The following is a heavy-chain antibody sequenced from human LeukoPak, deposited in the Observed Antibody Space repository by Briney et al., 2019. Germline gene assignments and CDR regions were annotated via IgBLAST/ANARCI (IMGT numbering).Heavy chain of an antibody. V-gene: IGHV1-46*01. J-gene: IGHJ4*02. CDR3: ARTRAVAGKEGEFDY. D-gene: IGHD6-19*01. CDR1: GYTFTSYY. CDR2: INPSGGST. Sequence: ASVKVSCKASGYTFTSYYMHWVRQAPGQGLEWMRIINPSGGSTSYAQKFQGRVTMTRDTYTSTVYMELSSLRSEDTAVYYCARTRAVAGKEGEFDYWGQGTLVTVSS.